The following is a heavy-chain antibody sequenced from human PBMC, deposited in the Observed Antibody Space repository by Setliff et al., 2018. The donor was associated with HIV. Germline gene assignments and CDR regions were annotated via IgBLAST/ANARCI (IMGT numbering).Heavy chain of an antibody. J-gene: IGHJ4*02. Sequence: KPSETLSLTCAVPGGSISSNWWSWVRQSPGKGLEWIGEIYHSGSTHYNPSLQSRVTISVDKSKSQFSLKLNSVTAADTAVYYCGGNGYYSIDYWGQGTLVTVSS. CDR1: GGSISSNW. V-gene: IGHV4-4*02. D-gene: IGHD3-22*01. CDR2: IYHSGST. CDR3: GGNGYYSIDY.